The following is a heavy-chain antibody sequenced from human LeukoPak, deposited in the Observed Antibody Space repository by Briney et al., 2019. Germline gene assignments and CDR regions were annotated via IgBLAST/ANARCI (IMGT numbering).Heavy chain of an antibody. V-gene: IGHV1-2*04. Sequence: ASVKVSCKASGYTFTGYYMHWVRQAPGQGLEWMRWINPNSGGTNYAQKFQGWVTMTRDTSISTAYMELSRLRSDDTAVYYCARAPRYCSSTSCYSPFDYWGQGTLVTVSS. CDR2: INPNSGGT. CDR1: GYTFTGYY. D-gene: IGHD2-2*01. CDR3: ARAPRYCSSTSCYSPFDY. J-gene: IGHJ4*02.